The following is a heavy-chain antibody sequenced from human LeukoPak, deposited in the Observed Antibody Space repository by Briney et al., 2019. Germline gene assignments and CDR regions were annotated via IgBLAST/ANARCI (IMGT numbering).Heavy chain of an antibody. CDR2: ISHDGSNK. V-gene: IGHV3-30*19. J-gene: IGHJ4*02. CDR3: ARDKGDYDTSGSLFVF. D-gene: IGHD3-22*01. Sequence: GGSLRLSCAASGSTFSSYGMHWVRQAPGKGLEWVAVISHDGSNKYYAESVKGRFTISRDNSKNTLYLQMNSLRGEDTAVYYCARDKGDYDTSGSLFVFGGQGTLVTVSS. CDR1: GSTFSSYG.